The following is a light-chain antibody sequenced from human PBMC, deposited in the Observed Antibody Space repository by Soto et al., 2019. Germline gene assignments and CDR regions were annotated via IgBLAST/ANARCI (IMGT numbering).Light chain of an antibody. CDR1: QSVSSA. J-gene: IGKJ1*01. CDR2: GAS. Sequence: EIVMTQSPDTLSVSPGERATLSCRASQSVSSAVAWYQQKPGQAPRVLTYGASTRATGIPDSFSGSGSGTEFTLTISSLQSEDFAVYYCQQYNDWPTTFGQGTKVDIK. V-gene: IGKV3-15*01. CDR3: QQYNDWPTT.